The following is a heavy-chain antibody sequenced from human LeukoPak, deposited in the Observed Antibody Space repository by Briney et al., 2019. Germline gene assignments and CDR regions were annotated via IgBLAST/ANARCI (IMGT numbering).Heavy chain of an antibody. CDR2: INHSGST. CDR3: ARVLNSAYYYAPSFDI. V-gene: IGHV4-34*01. J-gene: IGHJ3*02. Sequence: NSSETLSLTCAVYGGSFSGYYWSWIRQPPGKGLEWIGEINHSGSTNYNPSLKSRVTISVDTSKNQFSLKLNSVTAADTAVYYCARVLNSAYYYAPSFDIWGQGTVVTVSS. CDR1: GGSFSGYY. D-gene: IGHD3-22*01.